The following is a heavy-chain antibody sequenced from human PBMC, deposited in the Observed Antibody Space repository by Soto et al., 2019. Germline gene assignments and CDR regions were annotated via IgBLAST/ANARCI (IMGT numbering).Heavy chain of an antibody. Sequence: GGSLRLSCAASGLTFNRYWMHWVRHAPGKGLVWVSHINTDGSNTNYADSVKGRFTISRDNAKSTLFLQMNSLRDEDTAVYYCAREFCSGGNCYTYYFDPWGQGIPVTSPQ. CDR1: GLTFNRYW. CDR2: INTDGSNT. J-gene: IGHJ5*02. V-gene: IGHV3-74*01. D-gene: IGHD2-15*01. CDR3: AREFCSGGNCYTYYFDP.